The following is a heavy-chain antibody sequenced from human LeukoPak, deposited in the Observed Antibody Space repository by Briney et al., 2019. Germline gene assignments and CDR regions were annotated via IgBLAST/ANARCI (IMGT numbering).Heavy chain of an antibody. V-gene: IGHV1-69*13. CDR2: IIPIFGTA. Sequence: SVNVSCKASGGTFSSYAISWVRQAPGQGLEWMGGIIPIFGTANYAQKFQGRVTITADESTSTAYMELSSLRSEDTAVYYCARMMVRGNYYFDYWGQGTLVTVSS. CDR1: GGTFSSYA. CDR3: ARMMVRGNYYFDY. D-gene: IGHD3-10*01. J-gene: IGHJ4*02.